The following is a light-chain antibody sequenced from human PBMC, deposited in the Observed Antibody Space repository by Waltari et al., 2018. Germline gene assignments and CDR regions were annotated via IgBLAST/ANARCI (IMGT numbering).Light chain of an antibody. CDR3: QSADSSGTYVV. J-gene: IGLJ2*01. Sequence: SYELTQPPSVSVSPGQTARITCSGDALPTQYAYWYQQKPGQAPVRGIYKDSERPSRIPERFAGSSSVTTDTLTISGVQAEDEADYYCQSADSSGTYVVFGGGTKLTVL. V-gene: IGLV3-25*03. CDR1: ALPTQY. CDR2: KDS.